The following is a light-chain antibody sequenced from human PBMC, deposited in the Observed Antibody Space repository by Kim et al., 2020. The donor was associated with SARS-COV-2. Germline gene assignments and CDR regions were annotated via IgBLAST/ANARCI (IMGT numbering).Light chain of an antibody. CDR2: DAS. Sequence: ACIGDTVTITCRASQNIQTWLGWYQQKPDEAPKSLIYDASTLQNGVPSRFSASGFAKDFTLTISGLQPEDFATYYCHQYGSYPPTFGQGTRLEIK. CDR3: HQYGSYPPT. CDR1: QNIQTW. J-gene: IGKJ5*01. V-gene: IGKV1D-16*01.